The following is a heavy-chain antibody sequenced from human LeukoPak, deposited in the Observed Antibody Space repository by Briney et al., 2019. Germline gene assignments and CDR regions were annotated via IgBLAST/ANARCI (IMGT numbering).Heavy chain of an antibody. Sequence: SETLSLTCAVYGGSFSGYYWSWIRQPPGKGLEWIGEINHSGSTNYNPSLKSRVTISVDTSKNQFSLKLSSVTAADTAVYYCARGRKGYSYGYRHCYYYMDVWGKGTTVTVSS. V-gene: IGHV4-34*01. CDR1: GGSFSGYY. CDR2: INHSGST. J-gene: IGHJ6*03. D-gene: IGHD5-18*01. CDR3: ARGRKGYSYGYRHCYYYMDV.